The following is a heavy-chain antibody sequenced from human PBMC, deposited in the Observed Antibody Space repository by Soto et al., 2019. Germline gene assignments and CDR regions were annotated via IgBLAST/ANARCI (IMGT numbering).Heavy chain of an antibody. J-gene: IGHJ6*02. V-gene: IGHV3-30*18. CDR2: ISYDGSNK. Sequence: QVQLVESGGGVVQPGRSLRRSCAASGFTFSSYGMHWVRQAPGKGLEWVAVISYDGSNKYYADSVKGRFTISRDNSKNTLYLQMNSLRAEDTAVYYCAKDRSSSWYYYYYGIDVWGQGTTVTVSS. CDR1: GFTFSSYG. CDR3: AKDRSSSWYYYYYGIDV. D-gene: IGHD6-13*01.